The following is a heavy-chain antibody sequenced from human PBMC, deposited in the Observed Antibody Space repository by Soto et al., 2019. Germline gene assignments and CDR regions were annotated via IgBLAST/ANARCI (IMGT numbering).Heavy chain of an antibody. D-gene: IGHD2-2*01. CDR1: GYTFTGYY. CDR2: INPQTGGT. V-gene: IGHV1-2*02. J-gene: IGHJ6*02. CDR3: ARERYQVISDGMDV. Sequence: ASVKVSCKASGYTFTGYYIHWVREAPGQGLEWMGWINPQTGGTSYAQRFQGRVTLSRDTSINTAYLELSRLRFDDAAVYFCARERYQVISDGMDVWGQGTTVTVSS.